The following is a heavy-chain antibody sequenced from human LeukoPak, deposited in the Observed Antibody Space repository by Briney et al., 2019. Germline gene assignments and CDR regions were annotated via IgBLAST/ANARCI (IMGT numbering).Heavy chain of an antibody. CDR3: ARSLGKIRYCSSTSCYLYPDY. J-gene: IGHJ4*02. Sequence: GASVKVSCKASGYTFTSYGISWVRQAPGQGLEWMGWISAYNGNTNYAQKLQGRVTMTTDTSTSTAYMELRSLRSDDTAVYYCARSLGKIRYCSSTSCYLYPDYWGQGTLVTVSS. V-gene: IGHV1-18*01. D-gene: IGHD2-2*01. CDR1: GYTFTSYG. CDR2: ISAYNGNT.